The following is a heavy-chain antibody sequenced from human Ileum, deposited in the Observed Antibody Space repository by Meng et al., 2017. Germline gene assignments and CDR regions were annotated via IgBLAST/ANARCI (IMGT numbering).Heavy chain of an antibody. CDR3: ARHGSGSYPYLEY. Sequence: QERGHELCNHSGPSPLTSAVSGGIINNSNWWGWVRQPPGKGLEWIGQIYHSGSTNYNPSLTSRVTISVDKSRNQFSLKLSSVTAADTAVYYCARHGSGSYPYLEYWGQGTLVTVSS. CDR1: GGIINNSNW. CDR2: IYHSGST. V-gene: IGHV4-4*02. D-gene: IGHD3-10*01. J-gene: IGHJ4*02.